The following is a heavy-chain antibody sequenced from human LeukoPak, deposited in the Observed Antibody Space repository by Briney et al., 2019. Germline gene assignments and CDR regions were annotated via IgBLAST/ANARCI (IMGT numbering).Heavy chain of an antibody. CDR2: MYYSGST. CDR3: ARLDDYSNYDY. CDR1: GGSISSSSYY. Sequence: PSETLSLTCTVSGGSISSSSYYWGWLRQPPGKGLEWIGSMYYSGSTYYNPSLKSRVTISVDTSKNQFSLKLSSVTAADTAVYYCARLDDYSNYDYWGQGTLVSVSS. V-gene: IGHV4-39*01. J-gene: IGHJ4*02. D-gene: IGHD4-11*01.